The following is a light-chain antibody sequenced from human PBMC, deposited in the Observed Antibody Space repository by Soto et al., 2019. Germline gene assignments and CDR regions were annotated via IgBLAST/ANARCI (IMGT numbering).Light chain of an antibody. Sequence: EIVLTQSPGTLSLSPGERATLSCRARQSVSSSYLAWYQQKPGQAPRLLIYGASSRAAGIPDRFSGSGSGTDFTLTISRLEPEDFAVYYCQQYGNSPPRYTFGQGTKLEIK. J-gene: IGKJ2*01. CDR2: GAS. CDR1: QSVSSSY. V-gene: IGKV3-20*01. CDR3: QQYGNSPPRYT.